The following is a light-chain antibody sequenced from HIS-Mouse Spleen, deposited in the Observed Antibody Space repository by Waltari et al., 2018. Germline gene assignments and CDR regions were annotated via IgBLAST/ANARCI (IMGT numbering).Light chain of an antibody. Sequence: SSELTQDPAVSVALGQTVRITCQGDSLRSYYASWYQQKPGQAPVLVIYGKNNRPSGIPDRFSGSSSGHTASLTITGAQAEDEADYYCNSRDSSGNHLSVFGTGTKVTVL. CDR3: NSRDSSGNHLSV. V-gene: IGLV3-19*01. J-gene: IGLJ1*01. CDR2: GKN. CDR1: SLRSYY.